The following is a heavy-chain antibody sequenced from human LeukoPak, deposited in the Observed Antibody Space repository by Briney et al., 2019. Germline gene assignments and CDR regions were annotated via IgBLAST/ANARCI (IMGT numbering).Heavy chain of an antibody. V-gene: IGHV4-59*01. Sequence: SQTLSLTCTVSGGSISSYYWSWIRQPPGKGLEWIGYIYYSGSTNYNPSLKSRVTISVDTSKNQFSLKLSSVTAADTAVYYCAGYPQWLIPSWGQGTLVTVSS. J-gene: IGHJ5*02. CDR2: IYYSGST. CDR3: AGYPQWLIPS. D-gene: IGHD6-19*01. CDR1: GGSISSYY.